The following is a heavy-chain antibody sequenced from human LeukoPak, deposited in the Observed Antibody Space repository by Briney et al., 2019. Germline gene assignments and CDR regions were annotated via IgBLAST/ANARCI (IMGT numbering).Heavy chain of an antibody. D-gene: IGHD6-13*01. CDR1: GGTFSSYA. Sequence: ASVKVSCKASGGTFSSYAISWVRQAPGQGLEWMGWISAYNGNTNYAQKLQGRVTMTTDTSTSTAYMELRSLRSDDTAVYYCARDNIAAAGRRVDYWGQGTLVTVSS. J-gene: IGHJ4*02. V-gene: IGHV1-18*01. CDR3: ARDNIAAAGRRVDY. CDR2: ISAYNGNT.